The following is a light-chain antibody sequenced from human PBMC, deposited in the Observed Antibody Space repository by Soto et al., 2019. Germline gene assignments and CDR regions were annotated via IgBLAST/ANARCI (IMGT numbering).Light chain of an antibody. Sequence: QSVLTQPPSTSGTPGQRVTISCSGRTSNIGSNFVYWYQQLPGTAPKLLIYRDDQRPSGVPDRFSGSKSGTSASLAISGLRSEDEADYYCAAWDDSLSACVFGGGTKLTVL. CDR2: RDD. CDR1: TSNIGSNF. CDR3: AAWDDSLSACV. J-gene: IGLJ3*02. V-gene: IGLV1-47*01.